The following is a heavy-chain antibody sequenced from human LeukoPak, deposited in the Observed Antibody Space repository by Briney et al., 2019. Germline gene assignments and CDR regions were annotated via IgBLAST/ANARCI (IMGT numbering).Heavy chain of an antibody. V-gene: IGHV4-59*01. CDR2: IYYSGST. D-gene: IGHD6-13*01. Sequence: SSETLSLTCTVSGGSISSYYWSWIRQPPGKGLEWIGYIYYSGSTNYNPSLKSRVTISVDTSKNQFSLKLSSVTAADTAVYYCARGVRGSTAAGTFDYWGQGTLVTVSS. CDR3: ARGVRGSTAAGTFDY. CDR1: GGSISSYY. J-gene: IGHJ4*02.